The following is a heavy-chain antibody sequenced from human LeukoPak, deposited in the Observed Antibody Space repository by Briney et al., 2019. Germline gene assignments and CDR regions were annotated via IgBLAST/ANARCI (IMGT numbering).Heavy chain of an antibody. V-gene: IGHV4-31*03. CDR3: ASGGGSSGPGIYFGY. J-gene: IGHJ4*02. CDR1: GGSISSGGYY. D-gene: IGHD3-22*01. Sequence: SQTLSLTCTVSGGSISSGGYYWSWIRQHPGKGLEWIGYIYYSGSTYYNPSLKSRVNISVDTSKNQFSLKLSSVTAADTAVYYCASGGGSSGPGIYFGYWGQGTLVTVSS. CDR2: IYYSGST.